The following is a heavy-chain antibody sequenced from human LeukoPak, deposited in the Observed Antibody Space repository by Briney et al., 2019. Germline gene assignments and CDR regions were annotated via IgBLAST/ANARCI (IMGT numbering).Heavy chain of an antibody. CDR2: IYYSGST. CDR1: GGSISGYY. V-gene: IGHV4-59*06. Sequence: SETLSLTCTVSGGSISGYYWSWIRQPPGKGLEWIGYIYYSGSTYYNPSLKSRVTISVDTSKNQFSLKLSSVTAADTAVYYCARGGHYGSGSYYSPDWFDPWGQGTLVTVSS. CDR3: ARGGHYGSGSYYSPDWFDP. D-gene: IGHD3-10*01. J-gene: IGHJ5*02.